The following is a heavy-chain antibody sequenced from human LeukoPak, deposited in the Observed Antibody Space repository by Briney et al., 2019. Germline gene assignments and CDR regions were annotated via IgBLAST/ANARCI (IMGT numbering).Heavy chain of an antibody. Sequence: GGSLRLSCAASGFTFSSYGMHWVRQAPGKGLEGVAGISYVGSKKYYADSVKGRFTISRDNSKNTLYLQMNSLRAEDTAVYYCATANQYCDSTSCPLWDYLDYWGQGTLVTVSS. CDR1: GFTFSSYG. D-gene: IGHD2-2*01. V-gene: IGHV3-30*03. CDR3: ATANQYCDSTSCPLWDYLDY. CDR2: ISYVGSKK. J-gene: IGHJ4*02.